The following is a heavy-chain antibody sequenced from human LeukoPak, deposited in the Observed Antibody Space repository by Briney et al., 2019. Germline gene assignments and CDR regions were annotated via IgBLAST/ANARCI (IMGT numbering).Heavy chain of an antibody. V-gene: IGHV3-30*04. D-gene: IGHD2-2*01. CDR2: ISYDGSNK. CDR3: ARDTRTMRGAFDI. Sequence: GGSLRLSCAASGFTFSSYAMHWVRQAPGKGLEWAAVISYDGSNKYYADSVKGRFTISRDNSKNTLYLQMNSLRAEDTAVYYCARDTRTMRGAFDIWGQGTMVTVSS. J-gene: IGHJ3*02. CDR1: GFTFSSYA.